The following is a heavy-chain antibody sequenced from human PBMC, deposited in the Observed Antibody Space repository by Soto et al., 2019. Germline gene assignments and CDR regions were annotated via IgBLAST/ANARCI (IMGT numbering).Heavy chain of an antibody. CDR3: AREYYDSSGYYPY. D-gene: IGHD3-22*01. Sequence: PSETRSLTCTVSGGSVSIYYWSWIRQPPGKGLEWIGYIYYSGSTNYNPSLKSRVTISVDTSKNQFSLKLSSVTAADTAVYYCAREYYDSSGYYPYWGQGTLVTVSS. J-gene: IGHJ4*02. CDR2: IYYSGST. CDR1: GGSVSIYY. V-gene: IGHV4-59*02.